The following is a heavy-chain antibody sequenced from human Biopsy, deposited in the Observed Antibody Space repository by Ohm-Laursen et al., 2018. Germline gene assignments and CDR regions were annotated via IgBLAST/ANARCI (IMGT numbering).Heavy chain of an antibody. CDR3: GRREVVITHDAFDT. V-gene: IGHV4-59*08. CDR1: GGSIISYY. CDR2: VYNGGIT. J-gene: IGHJ3*02. Sequence: GTLSLTCTVSGGSIISYYWTWIRQTPGKGLEWIGHVYNGGITNYNPSLKSRVTILVDTSKNQFSLKLNSVTAADTAVYYCGRREVVITHDAFDTWGQGTMVTVSS. D-gene: IGHD3-22*01.